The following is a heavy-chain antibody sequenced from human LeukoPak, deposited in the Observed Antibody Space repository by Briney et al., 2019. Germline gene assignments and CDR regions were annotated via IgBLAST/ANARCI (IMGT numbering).Heavy chain of an antibody. CDR2: INPNSGGT. D-gene: IGHD5-18*01. V-gene: IGHV1-2*02. CDR3: ARGVIQLWLQGYYYMDV. J-gene: IGHJ6*03. Sequence: GASVKVSCKASGYTFTGYYMHWVRQAPGQGLEWMGWINPNSGGTNYAQKFQGRVTMTRDTSISTASMELSRLRSDATAVHYCARGVIQLWLQGYYYMDVWGKGTTVTVYS. CDR1: GYTFTGYY.